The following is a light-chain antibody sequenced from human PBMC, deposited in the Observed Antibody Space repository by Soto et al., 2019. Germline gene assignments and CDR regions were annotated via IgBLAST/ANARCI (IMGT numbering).Light chain of an antibody. Sequence: EIVMTQSPATLSVSPGERATLSCRASQSVGGNLAWYQQKPGQAPRLLIYAASTRATGIPARFSGSGSGTEFTLTISSLQSEDFAVYYCQQYNNWPITFGQGTRMEIK. CDR1: QSVGGN. CDR2: AAS. J-gene: IGKJ5*01. V-gene: IGKV3-15*01. CDR3: QQYNNWPIT.